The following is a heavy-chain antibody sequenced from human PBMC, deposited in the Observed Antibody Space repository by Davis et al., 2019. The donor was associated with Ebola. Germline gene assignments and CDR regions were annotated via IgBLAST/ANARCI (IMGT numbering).Heavy chain of an antibody. CDR3: ARILGSGWVHFDY. Sequence: GESLKISCAASGFTFSSYGMHWVRQAPGKGLEWVAVIWYDGSNKYYADSVKGRFTISRDNSKNTLYLQMNSLRAEDTAVYYCARILGSGWVHFDYWGQGTLVTVSS. J-gene: IGHJ4*02. V-gene: IGHV3-33*01. CDR2: IWYDGSNK. D-gene: IGHD6-19*01. CDR1: GFTFSSYG.